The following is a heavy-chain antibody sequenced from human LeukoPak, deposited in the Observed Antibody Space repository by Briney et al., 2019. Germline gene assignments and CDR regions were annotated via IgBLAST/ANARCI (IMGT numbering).Heavy chain of an antibody. J-gene: IGHJ6*02. CDR2: IKSKRDGGTT. CDR3: TTGVLPDDSSGYYPPYGMDV. CDR1: GFTFSGAW. V-gene: IGHV3-15*01. D-gene: IGHD3-22*01. Sequence: PGGSLRLSCAASGFTFSGAWMNWVRQAPGKGLEWVGRIKSKRDGGTTDFAAPVKGRFTISRDDSKNTLYLQMNSLKTEDTAVYYCTTGVLPDDSSGYYPPYGMDVWGQGTTVTVSS.